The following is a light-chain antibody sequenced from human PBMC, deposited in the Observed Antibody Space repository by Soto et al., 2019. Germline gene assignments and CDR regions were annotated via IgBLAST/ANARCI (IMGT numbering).Light chain of an antibody. Sequence: DIVLTQSPVALSFSPGERATLSCRTSQSVSTNYLAVYQEKPGQAPRLLIYGASSRATGIPDRFSGSGSGTDFTLTISRLEPEDFAVYYCQLYGSLPPTWTFGQGTKVDIK. J-gene: IGKJ1*01. V-gene: IGKV3-20*01. CDR1: QSVSTNY. CDR2: GAS. CDR3: QLYGSLPPTWT.